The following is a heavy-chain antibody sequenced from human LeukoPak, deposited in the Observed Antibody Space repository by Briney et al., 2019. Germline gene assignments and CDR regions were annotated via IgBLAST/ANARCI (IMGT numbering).Heavy chain of an antibody. CDR1: GYTFSRSW. V-gene: IGHV3-7*01. CDR3: ARERGYNSFDY. Sequence: GGSLRLSCAASGYTFSRSWMSWVPHAPGKGLEWVANIKEDGSQRNYVDSVKGSYPISRDNAMNSVFLQMISLRAEDTAVYYCARERGYNSFDYWGQGTLVTLSS. D-gene: IGHD6-13*01. CDR2: IKEDGSQR. J-gene: IGHJ4*02.